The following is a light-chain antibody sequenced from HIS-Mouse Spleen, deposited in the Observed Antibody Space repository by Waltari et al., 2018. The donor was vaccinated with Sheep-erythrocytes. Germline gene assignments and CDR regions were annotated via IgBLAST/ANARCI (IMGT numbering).Light chain of an antibody. CDR1: QSTISY. CDR3: HQSYSTPPHA. CDR2: AAS. Sequence: VGDRVTITSRARQSTISYLNWYQQKPGKAPKLLIYAASSLQSGVPSRFSGSGSGTDLTLTISSLQPEDFATYYCHQSYSTPPHAFGGGTKVEIK. J-gene: IGKJ4*02. V-gene: IGKV1-39*01.